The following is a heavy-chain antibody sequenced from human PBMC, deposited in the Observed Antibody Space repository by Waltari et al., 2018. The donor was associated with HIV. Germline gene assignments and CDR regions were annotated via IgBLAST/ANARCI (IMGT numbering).Heavy chain of an antibody. CDR2: IGVGGDT. CDR1: GFTFSSYD. J-gene: IGHJ6*02. V-gene: IGHV3-13*04. D-gene: IGHD5-12*01. CDR3: AREGGYDGVMDV. Sequence: QLVESGGGLVQPGGSLRLSCAASGFTFSSYDMPWVRQATGKGLEWVSGIGVGGDTYYPGSVKGRFTISRENGKNSLYLEMNSLRVGDTAVYYCAREGGYDGVMDVWGQGTTVIVSS.